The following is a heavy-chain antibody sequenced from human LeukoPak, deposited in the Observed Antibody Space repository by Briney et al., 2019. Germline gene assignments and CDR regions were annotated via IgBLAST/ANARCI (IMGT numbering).Heavy chain of an antibody. CDR1: GGSISSSY. CDR3: ARSAYYYDGSDYYYFDY. Sequence: SETLSLTCTVSGGSISSSYWSWIRQPPGKGLEWIGYIYYSASTNYNPSLKSRVTISVDTSKNQFSLKLSSMIAADTAVYYCARSAYYYDGSDYYYFDYWGQGTLVTVSS. V-gene: IGHV4-59*01. J-gene: IGHJ4*02. CDR2: IYYSAST. D-gene: IGHD3-22*01.